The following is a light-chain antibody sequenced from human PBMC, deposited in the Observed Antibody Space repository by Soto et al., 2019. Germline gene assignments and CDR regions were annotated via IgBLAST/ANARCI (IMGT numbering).Light chain of an antibody. Sequence: DIQMTQSPSTLSGSVGDRVTIPCRASQTISSRLAWYRQKPGKAPKLLIYKASTLKSGVPSRFSGSGSGTEFTLTISSLQPDDFETDYCQHYNSYSEAFGQGTKVDI. J-gene: IGKJ1*01. CDR1: QTISSR. V-gene: IGKV1-5*03. CDR2: KAS. CDR3: QHYNSYSEA.